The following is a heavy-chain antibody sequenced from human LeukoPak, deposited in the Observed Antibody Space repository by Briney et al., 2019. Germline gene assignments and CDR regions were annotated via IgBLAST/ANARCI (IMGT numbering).Heavy chain of an antibody. CDR2: IYYSGST. Sequence: SQTLSLTCTVSGGSISSGGYYWSWIRQHPGKGLEWIGYIYYSGSTYYNPSLKSRVTISVDTSKNQFSLKLSSVTAADTAVYYCARAGAKYESPDYWGQGTLVTVSS. CDR3: ARAGAKYESPDY. V-gene: IGHV4-31*03. D-gene: IGHD7-27*01. J-gene: IGHJ4*02. CDR1: GGSISSGGYY.